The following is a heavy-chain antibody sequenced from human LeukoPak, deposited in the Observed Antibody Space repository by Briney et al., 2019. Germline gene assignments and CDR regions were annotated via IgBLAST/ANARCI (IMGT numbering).Heavy chain of an antibody. CDR2: IYISGNT. Sequence: SETLSLTCTVSGGSISSYDWSWIRQPAGKGLEWIGRIYISGNTYYNSSLKSRVTMSVDTSKSQLSLKLSSVSAADTAVYYCAREIYGSGSYYFDYWGQGTLVTVSS. CDR3: AREIYGSGSYYFDY. V-gene: IGHV4-4*07. D-gene: IGHD3-10*01. CDR1: GGSISSYD. J-gene: IGHJ4*02.